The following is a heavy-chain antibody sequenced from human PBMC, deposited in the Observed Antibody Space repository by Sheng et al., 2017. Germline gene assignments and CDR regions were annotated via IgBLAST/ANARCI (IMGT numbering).Heavy chain of an antibody. CDR3: ARHCGSGNYNWLDP. Sequence: QVQLQESGPGLVKPSETLSLTCTVSGYSIRSGYDWGWIRQSPGKGLEWIGSIYHRGXTYYNPSLKSRVTISVDTSKNQFSLKLTSVTAADTAVYYCARHCGSGNYNWLDPWGPGEPGSPVSS. CDR2: IYHRGXT. V-gene: IGHV4-38-2*02. D-gene: IGHD3-10*01. J-gene: IGHJ5*02. CDR1: GYSIRSGYD.